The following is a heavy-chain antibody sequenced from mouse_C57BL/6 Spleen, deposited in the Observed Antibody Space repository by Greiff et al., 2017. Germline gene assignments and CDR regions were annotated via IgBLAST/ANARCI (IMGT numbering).Heavy chain of an antibody. CDR1: GFNIKDDY. D-gene: IGHD2-2*01. Sequence: EVQGVESGAELVRPGASVKLSCTASGFNIKDDYMHWVKQRPEQGLEWIGWIDPENGDTEYASKFQGKATITADTSSNTAYLQLSSLTSEDTAVYYCTLWLRRRDYWGQGTTLTVSS. J-gene: IGHJ2*01. CDR3: TLWLRRRDY. V-gene: IGHV14-4*01. CDR2: IDPENGDT.